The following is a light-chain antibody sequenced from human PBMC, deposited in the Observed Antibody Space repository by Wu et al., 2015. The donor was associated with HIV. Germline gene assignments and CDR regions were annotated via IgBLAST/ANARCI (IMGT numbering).Light chain of an antibody. Sequence: DRVTITCRASQDISXVLAWYQQKPGKAPSLQFMMPHFAKCVPSRFRGSGSGTDFTLAISSLQPEDFASYFCQQSYSTLYSFGQGTKLEIK. CDR2: MP. V-gene: IGKV1-39*01. J-gene: IGKJ2*03. CDR1: QDISXV. CDR3: QQSYSTLYS.